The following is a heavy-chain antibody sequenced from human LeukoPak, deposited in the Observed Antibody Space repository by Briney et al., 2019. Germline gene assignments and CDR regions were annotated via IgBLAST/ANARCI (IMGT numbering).Heavy chain of an antibody. V-gene: IGHV3-11*05. CDR2: ISSSSSYT. Sequence: GGSLRLSCAASGFTFSDYYMSWIRQAPGKGLEWVSYISSSSSYTNYAGSVKGRLTISRDNTKNSLYLQMNSLRAEDTAVYYCARDGDMSTITAFDYWGQGTLVTVSS. CDR3: ARDGDMSTITAFDY. D-gene: IGHD5-24*01. CDR1: GFTFSDYY. J-gene: IGHJ4*02.